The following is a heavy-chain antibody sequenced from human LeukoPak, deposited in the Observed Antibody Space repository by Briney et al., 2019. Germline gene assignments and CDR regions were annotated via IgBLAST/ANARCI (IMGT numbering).Heavy chain of an antibody. CDR2: IYYSGST. D-gene: IGHD6-13*01. CDR3: ATPGAGIAAAGTVAFDI. Sequence: SETLSLTCTVSGGSISSYYWSWIRQPAGKGLEWIGSIYYSGSTYYNPSLKSRVTISVDTSKNQFSLKLSSVTAADTAVYYCATPGAGIAAAGTVAFDIWGQGTMVTVSS. V-gene: IGHV4-59*05. CDR1: GGSISSYY. J-gene: IGHJ3*02.